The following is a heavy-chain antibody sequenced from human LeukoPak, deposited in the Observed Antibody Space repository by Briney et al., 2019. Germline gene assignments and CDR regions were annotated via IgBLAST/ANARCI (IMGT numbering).Heavy chain of an antibody. Sequence: RGSLRLSFAASGFTFSSYWMDWVRQAPGKGLVWVSRINTDGSSTTYADFVKGRFTVSRDNAKNTLYLQMNSLRAEDTAVYYCARGNHLDYWGQGNLVTVSS. CDR1: GFTFSSYW. D-gene: IGHD1-14*01. CDR3: ARGNHLDY. V-gene: IGHV3-74*03. CDR2: INTDGSST. J-gene: IGHJ4*02.